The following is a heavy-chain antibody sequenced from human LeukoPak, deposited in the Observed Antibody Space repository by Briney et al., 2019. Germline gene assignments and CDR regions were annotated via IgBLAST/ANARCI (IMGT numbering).Heavy chain of an antibody. CDR3: VEDVVVIVAAKPGI. CDR2: ISGTGDST. CDR1: GFSFSTYA. Sequence: PGGSLRLSCAASGFSFSTYAMGWVRQAPGEGLEWGSSISGTGDSTYSADAARGRFPISRDNSKNTLYLQMNSLRAEDTAVYYCVEDVVVIVAAKPGIWGQGTLVTVSS. J-gene: IGHJ4*02. V-gene: IGHV3-23*01. D-gene: IGHD2-15*01.